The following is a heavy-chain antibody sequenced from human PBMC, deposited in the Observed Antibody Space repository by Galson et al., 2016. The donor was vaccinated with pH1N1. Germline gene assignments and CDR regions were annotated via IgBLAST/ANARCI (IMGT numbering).Heavy chain of an antibody. D-gene: IGHD1-1*01. V-gene: IGHV5-51*03. CDR3: AEHAPLDPPVEFYYMDV. Sequence: QSGAEVKKPGESLKISCKASGNSFSTSWIGWVRQLPGKGLEWMGSIYAGDSDTRYNPSFPGHVTISVDKSIRTAYLQWSRLQASYPAIYYCAEHAPLDPPVEFYYMDVWGNGTTVTVSS. J-gene: IGHJ6*03. CDR1: GNSFSTSW. CDR2: IYAGDSDT.